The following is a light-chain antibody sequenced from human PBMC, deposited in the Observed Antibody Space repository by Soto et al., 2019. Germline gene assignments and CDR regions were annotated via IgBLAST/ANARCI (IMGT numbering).Light chain of an antibody. J-gene: IGKJ1*01. V-gene: IGKV3-15*01. CDR2: GAS. CDR3: QQYQNWLWT. Sequence: IVMTQSPATVSVSPGERATLSCRASLSIDTNLAWYQQKPGQSPRLLIYGASTRATVIPARVSGSGSGTEFTLTISSLQSEDSAVYYGQQYQNWLWTFGQGTQVEIK. CDR1: LSIDTN.